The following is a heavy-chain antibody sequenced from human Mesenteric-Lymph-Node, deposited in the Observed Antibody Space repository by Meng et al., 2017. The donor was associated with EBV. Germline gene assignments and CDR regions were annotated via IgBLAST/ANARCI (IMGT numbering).Heavy chain of an antibody. D-gene: IGHD4-17*01. Sequence: QRELQASGPGLVKPSAALSLTCIVSGGSFNHSYWAWIRQPPGKGLEWIVSMHYSGTTYYNPSLKSRVTISMDTSKKQFSLNVSSVTAADTAVFYCARAGDYGDYGTGGDFDYWGQGTLVTVSS. V-gene: IGHV4-39*07. CDR3: ARAGDYGDYGTGGDFDY. CDR2: MHYSGTT. CDR1: GGSFNHSY. J-gene: IGHJ4*02.